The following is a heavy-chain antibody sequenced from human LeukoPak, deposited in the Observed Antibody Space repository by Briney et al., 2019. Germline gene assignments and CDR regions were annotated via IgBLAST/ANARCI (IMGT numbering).Heavy chain of an antibody. CDR3: ARENYDYVWGSYRRDTFDI. CDR2: IYTSGST. V-gene: IGHV4-61*02. J-gene: IGHJ3*02. CDR1: GGSISGSNYY. Sequence: PSETLSLTCTVSGGSISGSNYYWNWIRQPAENGLEWIGRIYTSGSTNYNPSLKSRVTISVDTSKNQFSLKLSSVTAADTAVYYCARENYDYVWGSYRRDTFDIWGQGTMVTVSS. D-gene: IGHD3-16*02.